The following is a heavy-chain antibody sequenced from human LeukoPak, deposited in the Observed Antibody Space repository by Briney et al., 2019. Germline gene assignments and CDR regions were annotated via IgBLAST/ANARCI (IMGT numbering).Heavy chain of an antibody. Sequence: QSGGSLRLSCAASGFTFSSYGMHWVRQAPGKGLEWVAVIWYDGSNKYYADSVKGRFTISRDNSKNTLYLQMNSLRAEDTAVYYCARDSPLGTYGSGSYLDYWGQGTLVTVSS. CDR3: ARDSPLGTYGSGSYLDY. V-gene: IGHV3-33*08. J-gene: IGHJ4*02. CDR2: IWYDGSNK. D-gene: IGHD3-10*01. CDR1: GFTFSSYG.